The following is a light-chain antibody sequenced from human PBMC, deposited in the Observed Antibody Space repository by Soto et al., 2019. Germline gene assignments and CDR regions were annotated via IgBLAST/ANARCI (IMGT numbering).Light chain of an antibody. J-gene: IGKJ4*01. V-gene: IGKV1-33*01. CDR1: QDIINY. Sequence: DIQMTQSPPSLSASVGDRVTITCQASQDIINYLNWYQQKPGKAPKLVIYDASNLETGVPSRFSGSGSGTDFTFSIGNLQPEDVATYSCQQFDSLPLTFGGGTKVEIK. CDR2: DAS. CDR3: QQFDSLPLT.